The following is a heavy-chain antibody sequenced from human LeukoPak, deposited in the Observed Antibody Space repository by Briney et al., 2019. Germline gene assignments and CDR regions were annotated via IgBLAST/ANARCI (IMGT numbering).Heavy chain of an antibody. V-gene: IGHV1-69*16. CDR2: IIPLLGPT. Sequence: SSVTVSCKASGGTFGSYTISWVRQAPGQGLEWMGGIIPLLGPTNYAQKFQGRVTITADESTNTVYMELSGLRSEDTAVYYCTRGGDDSSGYYAHALDIWGQGTMVTFS. J-gene: IGHJ3*02. CDR3: TRGGDDSSGYYAHALDI. CDR1: GGTFGSYT. D-gene: IGHD3-22*01.